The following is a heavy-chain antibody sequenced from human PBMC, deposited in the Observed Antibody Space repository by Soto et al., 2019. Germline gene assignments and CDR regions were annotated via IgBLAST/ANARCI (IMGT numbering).Heavy chain of an antibody. Sequence: QVQLQESGPGLVKPSETLSLTCTVSGGSVSSGSYYWSWIRQPPGKGLEWIGYIYYSGSTKYNPSLKSRVTISVDTSQNQSSLKLSSVTAADTAVYYCARAGLGDGSDYWGQGTLVTVSS. CDR2: IYYSGST. V-gene: IGHV4-61*01. CDR3: ARAGLGDGSDY. D-gene: IGHD1-26*01. CDR1: GGSVSSGSYY. J-gene: IGHJ4*02.